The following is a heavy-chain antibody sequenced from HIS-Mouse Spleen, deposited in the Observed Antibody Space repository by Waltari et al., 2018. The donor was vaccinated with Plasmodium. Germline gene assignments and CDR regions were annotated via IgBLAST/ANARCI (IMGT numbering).Heavy chain of an antibody. CDR1: GYSISSGSY. Sequence: QVQLQESGPGLVKPSETLSLTCPVSGYSISSGSYWGWLRPPPGKGLEWIGSIYHSGNTYYNPSLKSRVTISVDTSKNQFSLKLSSVTAADTAVYYCARAESSIAARHYYYYGMDVWGQGTTVTVSS. CDR3: ARAESSIAARHYYYYGMDV. D-gene: IGHD6-6*01. J-gene: IGHJ6*02. V-gene: IGHV4-38-2*02. CDR2: IYHSGNT.